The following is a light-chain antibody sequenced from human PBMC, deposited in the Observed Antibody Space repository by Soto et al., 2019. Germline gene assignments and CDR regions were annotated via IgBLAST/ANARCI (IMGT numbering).Light chain of an antibody. CDR1: SSDVGAYDY. Sequence: QSVLTQPASVSGSPGQSITISCTGTSSDVGAYDYVSWYQQHPDKAPKLMIYEVSYRPSGVSNRFSGSKSVNTATLTTSGLQAEDEADYYCSSYTTSSTRVFGTGTKVTVL. J-gene: IGLJ1*01. CDR3: SSYTTSSTRV. CDR2: EVS. V-gene: IGLV2-14*03.